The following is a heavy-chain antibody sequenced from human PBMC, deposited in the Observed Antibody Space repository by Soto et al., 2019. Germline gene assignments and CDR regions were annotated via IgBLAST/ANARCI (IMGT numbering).Heavy chain of an antibody. V-gene: IGHV3-23*01. CDR2: ISGSGGTT. CDR1: GFPFRRYG. J-gene: IGHJ6*04. CDR3: AKDSYDSRDYHIAYYYYYGMDV. D-gene: IGHD3-22*01. Sequence: GGSLRLSCAALGFPFRRYGMSWGRQAPGKGVGWGSAISGSGGTTHYADPEKCRYTIYSDNSKNTLYLKMNSLRAEDTAGYYCAKDSYDSRDYHIAYYYYYGMDVWGKGTTVTVSS.